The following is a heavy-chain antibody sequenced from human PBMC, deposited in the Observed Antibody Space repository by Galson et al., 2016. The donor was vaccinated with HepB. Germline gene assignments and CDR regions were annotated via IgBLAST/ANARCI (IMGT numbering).Heavy chain of an antibody. CDR1: GFTFSNYG. CDR2: ITGSGDSP. CDR3: AKDGWRSSVGYFYYYGLDV. D-gene: IGHD3-16*01. J-gene: IGHJ6*02. V-gene: IGHV3-23*01. Sequence: SLRLSCAASGFTFSNYGMNWVRQAPGKGLEWVSAITGSGDSPYYADSVKGRFTISRDNSKNTLYLQMNSLRAEDTAVYYCAKDGWRSSVGYFYYYGLDVRGHGTTVTVSS.